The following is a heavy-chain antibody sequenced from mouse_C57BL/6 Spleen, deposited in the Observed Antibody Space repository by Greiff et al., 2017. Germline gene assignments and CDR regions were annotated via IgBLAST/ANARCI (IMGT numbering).Heavy chain of an antibody. V-gene: IGHV1-82*01. J-gene: IGHJ2*01. CDR3: ARTGITTVVADY. Sequence: VQRVESGPELVKPGASVKISCKASGYAFSSSWMNWVKQRPGKGLEWIGRIYPGDGDTNYNGKFKGKATLTADKSSSTAYMQLSSLTSEDSAVYFWARTGITTVVADYWGQGTTLTVSS. CDR1: GYAFSSSW. CDR2: IYPGDGDT. D-gene: IGHD1-1*01.